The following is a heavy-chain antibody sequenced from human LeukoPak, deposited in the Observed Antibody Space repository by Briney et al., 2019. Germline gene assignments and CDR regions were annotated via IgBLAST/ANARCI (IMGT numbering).Heavy chain of an antibody. CDR2: IVVGTGNT. D-gene: IGHD4-23*01. V-gene: IGHV1-58*01. CDR3: AAELYGGNSDCCTFDI. Sequence: SVKVSCKASGFTFTTSAVQWVRQARGQRLEWIGWIVVGTGNTNYAQNLQGRVTITRDMSTSTAYMELSSLRSEDTAVYYCAAELYGGNSDCCTFDIWGQGTMVTVSS. CDR1: GFTFTTSA. J-gene: IGHJ3*02.